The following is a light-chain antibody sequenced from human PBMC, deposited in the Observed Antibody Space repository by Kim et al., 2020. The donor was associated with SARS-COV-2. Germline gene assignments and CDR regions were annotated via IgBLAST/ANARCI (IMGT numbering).Light chain of an antibody. Sequence: SYELTQPPSVSVSQGQTARITCSGDALSKQYAYWYQQKPGQAPVLVIFKDSERPSGIPERFSGSSSGTTVTLTISGGQAEDEADYYCQSADNSGTYVVFG. CDR3: QSADNSGTYVV. J-gene: IGLJ2*01. CDR1: ALSKQY. CDR2: KDS. V-gene: IGLV3-25*03.